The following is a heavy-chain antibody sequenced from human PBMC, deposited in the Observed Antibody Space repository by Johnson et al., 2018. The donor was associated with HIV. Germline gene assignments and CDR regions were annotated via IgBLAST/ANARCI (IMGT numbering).Heavy chain of an antibody. V-gene: IGHV3-30-3*01. Sequence: QVQLVESGGGLVQPGGSLRLSCAASGFTFSSYAMHWVRQAPGKGLEWVAVISYDGSNRYYADSVKARFTISRDDARNTLYLQMNSLRAEDTAVYYCARDRGSSSLDAFDIWGQGTMVTVSS. CDR1: GFTFSSYA. CDR2: ISYDGSNR. J-gene: IGHJ3*02. CDR3: ARDRGSSSLDAFDI. D-gene: IGHD6-6*01.